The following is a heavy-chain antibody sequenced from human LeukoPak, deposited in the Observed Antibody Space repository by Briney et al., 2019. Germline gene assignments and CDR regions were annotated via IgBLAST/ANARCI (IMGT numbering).Heavy chain of an antibody. J-gene: IGHJ4*02. Sequence: SETLSLTCTVSGGSISSSSYYWGWIRQPPGKGLEWIGSIYYSGSTYYNPSLKSRVTISVDTSKNQFSLKLSSVTAADTAVYYCAREFTTATGYWGQGTLVTVSS. CDR2: IYYSGST. V-gene: IGHV4-39*07. CDR3: AREFTTATGY. CDR1: GGSISSSSYY. D-gene: IGHD4-17*01.